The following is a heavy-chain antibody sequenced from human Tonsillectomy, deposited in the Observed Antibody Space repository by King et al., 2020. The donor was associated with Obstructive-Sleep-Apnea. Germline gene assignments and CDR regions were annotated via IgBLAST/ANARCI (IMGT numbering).Heavy chain of an antibody. CDR1: EVTGRSNY. D-gene: IGHD2-8*01. V-gene: IGHV3-66*01. Sequence: VQLVESGGGLVQPGGSLRLSCSVSEVTGRSNYMSWVRQAPGKGLEWVSVIYSGGTTYYADSVKGRFTLPRDNSENTVYLQMNSVRAEDTAVYYCARGGGGLIIADAFDVWAKGQWSSSLQ. J-gene: IGHJ3*01. CDR3: ARGGGGLIIADAFDV. CDR2: IYSGGTT.